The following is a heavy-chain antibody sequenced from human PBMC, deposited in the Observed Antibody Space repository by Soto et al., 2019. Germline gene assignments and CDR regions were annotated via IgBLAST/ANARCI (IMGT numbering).Heavy chain of an antibody. CDR2: IYYSGST. V-gene: IGHV4-31*03. D-gene: IGHD1-7*01. CDR1: GGSISSGGYY. Sequence: SETLSLTCTVSGGSISSGGYYWSWIRQHPGKGLEWIGYIYYSGSTYYNPSLKSRVTISVDTSKNQFSLKLSSVTAADTAVYYCARGRITGTQVDYYMDVWGKGTTVTVSS. J-gene: IGHJ6*03. CDR3: ARGRITGTQVDYYMDV.